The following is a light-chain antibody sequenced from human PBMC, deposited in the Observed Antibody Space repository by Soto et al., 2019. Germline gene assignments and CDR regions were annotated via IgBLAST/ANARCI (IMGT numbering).Light chain of an antibody. CDR2: LNSDGSH. CDR3: QTWGTGILV. Sequence: QLVLTQSPSASASLGASVKLTCTLSSGHSSYAIAWHQQQPEKGPRYLMKLNSDGSHGRGDGIPDRFSGSSSGAVRYLTISSLQSEDEADYYCQTWGTGILVFGGGTKLTVL. CDR1: SGHSSYA. J-gene: IGLJ3*02. V-gene: IGLV4-69*01.